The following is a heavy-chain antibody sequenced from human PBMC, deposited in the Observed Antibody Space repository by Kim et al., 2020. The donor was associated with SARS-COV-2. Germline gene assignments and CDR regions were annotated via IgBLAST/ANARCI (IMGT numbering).Heavy chain of an antibody. CDR2: IIPIFGTA. V-gene: IGHV1-69*13. D-gene: IGHD6-13*01. CDR1: GGTFSSYA. Sequence: SVKVSCKASGGTFSSYAISWVRQAPGQGLEWMGGIIPIFGTANYAQKFQGRVTITADESTSTAYMELSSLRSEDTAVYYCARLFEAAAGTVHGSWFDPWGQGTLVTVSS. CDR3: ARLFEAAAGTVHGSWFDP. J-gene: IGHJ5*02.